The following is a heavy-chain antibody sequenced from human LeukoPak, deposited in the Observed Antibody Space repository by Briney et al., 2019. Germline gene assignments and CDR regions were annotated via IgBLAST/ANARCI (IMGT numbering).Heavy chain of an antibody. CDR1: GFTSRNDA. D-gene: IGHD3/OR15-3a*01. CDR2: ISGNGRST. J-gene: IGHJ4*02. Sequence: GGSLRLSCAASGFTSRNDAMSWVRQAPGMGLEWVSVISGNGRSTYYADSVKGQFTISRDNSKDTLYLQMSSLETDDTAVYYCFTDGLEHNHVFGFWGQGTLVTVSS. CDR3: FTDGLEHNHVFGF. V-gene: IGHV3-23*01.